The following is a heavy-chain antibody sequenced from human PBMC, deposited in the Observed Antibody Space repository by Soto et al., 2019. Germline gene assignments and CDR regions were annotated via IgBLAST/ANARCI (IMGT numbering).Heavy chain of an antibody. CDR2: IYYSGST. J-gene: IGHJ6*02. V-gene: IGHV4-59*13. D-gene: IGHD4-17*01. Sequence: SETLSLTCTVSGDSINGYYWSWIRQPPGKGLEWIGYIYYSGSTNYNPSLNSRATISLDPSKSQFSLKLTSVTAADTAVYYCAGTSTTVHAMDVWGQGTTVTVSS. CDR1: GDSINGYY. CDR3: AGTSTTVHAMDV.